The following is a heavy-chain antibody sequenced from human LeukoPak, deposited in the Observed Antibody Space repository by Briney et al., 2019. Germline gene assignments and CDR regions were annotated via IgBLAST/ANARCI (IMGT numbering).Heavy chain of an antibody. CDR3: ASQHIVEVTDVVRDY. CDR1: GFTFSSYA. V-gene: IGHV3-30-3*01. D-gene: IGHD2-21*02. Sequence: GSLRLSCAASGFTFSSYAMHWVRQTPGKGLEWVAAISYDGNNKYYADSVKGRFTISRDNSKNTLYVQMNSLRAEDTAVYYCASQHIVEVTDVVRDYWGQGTLVTVSS. CDR2: ISYDGNNK. J-gene: IGHJ4*02.